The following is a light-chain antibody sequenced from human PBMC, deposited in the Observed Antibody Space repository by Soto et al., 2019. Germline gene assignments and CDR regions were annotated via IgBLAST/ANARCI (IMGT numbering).Light chain of an antibody. CDR1: QRISSAF. CDR3: QKSGSSPRT. CDR2: CAT. V-gene: IGKV3-20*01. Sequence: EFVLTQSPATLSLSRGERATLSCRASQRISSAFLSWYQQKPGQAPRPLIYCATTRATGIPDRFSGSGSGTDLTLTINGLESEDSAVYYCQKSGSSPRTLGQGTKVDIK. J-gene: IGKJ1*01.